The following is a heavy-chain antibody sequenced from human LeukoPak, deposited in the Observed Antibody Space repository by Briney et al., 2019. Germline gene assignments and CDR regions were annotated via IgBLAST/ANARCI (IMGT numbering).Heavy chain of an antibody. V-gene: IGHV4-59*08. CDR3: ARHPGGVVGGNYYYGMDV. CDR1: GDSISRYY. D-gene: IGHD2-15*01. J-gene: IGHJ6*02. CDR2: IHYSGST. Sequence: PSETLSLTCTVSGDSISRYYWSWIRQPPGKGLEWIGYIHYSGSTNYNPSLKSRVSISVDTSKTQFSLKLSSVTAADTAMYYCARHPGGVVGGNYYYGMDVWAKGPRSPSP.